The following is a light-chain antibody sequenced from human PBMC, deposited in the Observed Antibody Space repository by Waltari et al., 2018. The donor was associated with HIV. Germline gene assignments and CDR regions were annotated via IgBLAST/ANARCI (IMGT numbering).Light chain of an antibody. Sequence: SYELTQPLSVSVALGQTAKITCGGSNIGGKNVYWYQHRPGQAPVLVIYRDVNRPSESPERFSGSNSGNTATLTVSTAQAGDEADYYCQVWDSNTVVFGGGTKVTVL. CDR2: RDV. CDR3: QVWDSNTVV. V-gene: IGLV3-9*01. CDR1: NIGGKN. J-gene: IGLJ2*01.